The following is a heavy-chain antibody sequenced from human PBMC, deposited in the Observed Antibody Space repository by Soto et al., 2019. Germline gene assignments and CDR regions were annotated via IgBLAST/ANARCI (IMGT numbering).Heavy chain of an antibody. CDR3: ARASDYGDYYFDY. J-gene: IGHJ4*02. Sequence: SETLSLTCTVSGGSISSYYWSWIRQPPGKGLEWIGYIYYSGSTNYNPSLKSRVTISVDTSKNQFSLKLSSVTAADTAVYYCARASDYGDYYFDYWGQGTLVTVSS. CDR2: IYYSGST. D-gene: IGHD4-17*01. V-gene: IGHV4-59*01. CDR1: GGSISSYY.